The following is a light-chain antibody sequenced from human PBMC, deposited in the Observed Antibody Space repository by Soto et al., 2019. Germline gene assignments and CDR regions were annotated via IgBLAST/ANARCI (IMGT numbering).Light chain of an antibody. J-gene: IGKJ1*01. CDR2: DAS. CDR3: QQYNNWHWT. CDR1: LNVNSY. Sequence: IVFTQSTGTLALSPGERAPLSFRASLNVNSYLAWYQQKPGQAPRLLIYDASTRATGIPARFSGSGSGTEFTLTISSLQSEDFAVYYCQQYNNWHWTFGQGGKVDIK. V-gene: IGKV3-15*01.